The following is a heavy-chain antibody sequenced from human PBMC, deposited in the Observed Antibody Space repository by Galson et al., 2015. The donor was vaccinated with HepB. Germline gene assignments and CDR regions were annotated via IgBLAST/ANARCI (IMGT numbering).Heavy chain of an antibody. J-gene: IGHJ6*02. CDR1: GGSISSYY. D-gene: IGHD4/OR15-4a*01. CDR3: ARTQGDYGRYYGMDV. CDR2: IYYSGST. Sequence: SETLSLTCTVSGGSISSYYWSWIRQPPGKGLEWIGYIYYSGSTNYNPSLKSRVTISVDTSKNQFSLKLSSVTAADTAAYYCARTQGDYGRYYGMDVWGQGTTVTVSS. V-gene: IGHV4-59*08.